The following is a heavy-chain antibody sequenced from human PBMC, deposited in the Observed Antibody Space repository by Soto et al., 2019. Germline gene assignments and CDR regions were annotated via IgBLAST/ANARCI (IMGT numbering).Heavy chain of an antibody. CDR2: IYYTEST. CDR3: ARVPPYYCTDGVCYRFDY. D-gene: IGHD2-8*01. V-gene: IGHV4-31*03. CDR1: GGSISSGDYY. Sequence: PSETLSLTCTVSGGSISSGDYYWSWIRQHPGKGLEWIGYIYYTESTYYNPSLKSRVTISVDTSKNQFSLKLSSVTAADTAVYYCARVPPYYCTDGVCYRFDYWGQGTLVTVSS. J-gene: IGHJ4*02.